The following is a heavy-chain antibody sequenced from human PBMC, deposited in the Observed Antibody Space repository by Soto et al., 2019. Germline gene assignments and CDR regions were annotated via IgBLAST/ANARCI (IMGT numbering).Heavy chain of an antibody. V-gene: IGHV3-11*01. CDR2: ISSSGSTI. CDR1: GLTLSAYK. Sequence: QVQLVESGGGLLKPGGSLGLSCEASGLTLSAYKMGWIPQAPGKGRGWVSYISSSGSTIYYADSVKGRFTISRDNAKNSLYLQMNSLRAEDTAVYYCAREDSSGWYGYNWFDPWGQGTLVTVSS. D-gene: IGHD6-19*01. J-gene: IGHJ5*02. CDR3: AREDSSGWYGYNWFDP.